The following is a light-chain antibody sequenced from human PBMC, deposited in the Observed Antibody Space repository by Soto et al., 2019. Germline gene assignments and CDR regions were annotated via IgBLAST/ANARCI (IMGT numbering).Light chain of an antibody. CDR1: QSVSNN. Sequence: EIVMTQSPATPSVSPGDSATLSCRASQSVSNNLAWYHQKPGQAPRVLIYGASIRATGVPARFSGSGSGTEFSLTISSLQSEDFALFYCQQYYNWPLTFGQGTKVEIK. CDR3: QQYYNWPLT. CDR2: GAS. V-gene: IGKV3-15*01. J-gene: IGKJ1*01.